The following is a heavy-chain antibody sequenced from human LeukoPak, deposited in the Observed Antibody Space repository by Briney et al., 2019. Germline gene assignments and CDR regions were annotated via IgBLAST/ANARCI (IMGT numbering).Heavy chain of an antibody. J-gene: IGHJ1*01. Sequence: PGGSLSLSGAASGFRFRNNYMSGARQAPGKGLEGVSVIYSAGSAYYADSVKGRFTISRDNSKNTLYLQMNSLRAEDTAVYYCATLSGGPTGYFHHWGQGTLVTVSS. V-gene: IGHV3-53*01. D-gene: IGHD3-16*01. CDR2: IYSAGSA. CDR3: ATLSGGPTGYFHH. CDR1: GFRFRNNY.